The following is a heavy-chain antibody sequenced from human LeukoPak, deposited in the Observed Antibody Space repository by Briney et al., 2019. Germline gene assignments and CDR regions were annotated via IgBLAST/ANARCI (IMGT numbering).Heavy chain of an antibody. J-gene: IGHJ4*02. CDR3: ARETNSGDEWEPPASLDH. Sequence: PGGSLRLSCAASGFSFSSYSMNWLRQAPGKGLEWVSSISSSSSYKYYADSVKGRFTISRDNAKNSLYLQMNRLRAEGTAVYYCARETNSGDEWEPPASLDHWGQGTLVTVSS. CDR1: GFSFSSYS. V-gene: IGHV3-21*01. CDR2: ISSSSSYK. D-gene: IGHD1-26*01.